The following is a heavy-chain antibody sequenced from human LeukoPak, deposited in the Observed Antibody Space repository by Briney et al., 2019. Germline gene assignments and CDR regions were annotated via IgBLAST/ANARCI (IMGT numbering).Heavy chain of an antibody. J-gene: IGHJ4*02. V-gene: IGHV4-4*02. D-gene: IGHD3-3*01. CDR2: IYYSGST. Sequence: PSETLSLTCAVSGVSISSSNWWSWVRQPPGKGLAWIGYIYYSGSTNYNPSLKSRVTISVDTSKNQFSLKLSSVTAADTAVYYCARTYYDFWSGYYTPYYFDYWGQGTLVTVSS. CDR3: ARTYYDFWSGYYTPYYFDY. CDR1: GVSISSSNW.